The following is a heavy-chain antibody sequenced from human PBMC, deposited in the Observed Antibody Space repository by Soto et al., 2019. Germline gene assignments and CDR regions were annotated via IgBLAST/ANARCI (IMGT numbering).Heavy chain of an antibody. CDR1: GFTFSNYS. J-gene: IGHJ4*02. V-gene: IGHV3-48*02. CDR3: ARAGNVPGALVDY. D-gene: IGHD2-2*01. CDR2: ITSSRSTI. Sequence: GGSLRLSCAASGFTFSNYSMNWFRQSPAMGLEWVSYITSSRSTIYYAASVRGRFTISRDNPKNSLFLQMNSLRDEDTAMYYRARAGNVPGALVDYWGQGSLVTVSS.